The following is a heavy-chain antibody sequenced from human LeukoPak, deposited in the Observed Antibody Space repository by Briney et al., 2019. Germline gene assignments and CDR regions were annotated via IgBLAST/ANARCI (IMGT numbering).Heavy chain of an antibody. J-gene: IGHJ3*02. Sequence: SETLSLTCVVSGGSLSGYYWSWIRQPPGKGLEWIGEINHSGDTNYNPSLKSRVTISVDTSKNQFSLKLSSVTAADTAVYYCARGRIRFTIFGVARDAFDIWGQGTMVTVSS. D-gene: IGHD3-3*01. CDR1: GGSLSGYY. V-gene: IGHV4-34*01. CDR2: INHSGDT. CDR3: ARGRIRFTIFGVARDAFDI.